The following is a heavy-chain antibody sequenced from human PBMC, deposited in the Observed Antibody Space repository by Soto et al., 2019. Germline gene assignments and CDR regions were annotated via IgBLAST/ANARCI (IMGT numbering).Heavy chain of an antibody. Sequence: GGSLRLSCAASGFTFSSYAMSWVRQAPGKGLEWVSAISGSGGSTYYADSVKGRFTISRDNSKNTLYLQMNSLRAEDTAVYYCAKESSQWLVLPHYFDYWGQGTLVTVSS. V-gene: IGHV3-23*01. CDR1: GFTFSSYA. D-gene: IGHD6-19*01. CDR2: ISGSGGST. J-gene: IGHJ4*02. CDR3: AKESSQWLVLPHYFDY.